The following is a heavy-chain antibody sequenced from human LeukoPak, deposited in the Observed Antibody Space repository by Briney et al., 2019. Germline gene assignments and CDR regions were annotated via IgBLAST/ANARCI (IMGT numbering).Heavy chain of an antibody. Sequence: RWASVTVSCMPSGYTFTGYYMHWVRQAPGQGLEWMGWINPNSGNTGYAQKFQGRVTITRNTSISTAYMELSSLRSEDTAVYYCARGRGSSHAESRFDPWGQGTLVTVSS. J-gene: IGHJ5*02. CDR1: GYTFTGYY. CDR3: ARGRGSSHAESRFDP. CDR2: INPNSGNT. D-gene: IGHD6-6*01. V-gene: IGHV1-8*03.